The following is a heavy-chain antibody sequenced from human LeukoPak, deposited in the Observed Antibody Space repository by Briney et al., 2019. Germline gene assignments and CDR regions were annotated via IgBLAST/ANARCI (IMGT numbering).Heavy chain of an antibody. CDR2: IYYSGST. Sequence: SETQTLTCTGCVALNNTGNYYWRWIRQPPGKGLEWIGSIYYSGSTSYNPSLQSRVTISVDTDKNQFSLKLSSVTAADKAVYSCARAPATRDWYDPWGQGTLVTVSS. J-gene: IGHJ5*02. V-gene: IGHV4-39*01. CDR3: ARAPATRDWYDP. D-gene: IGHD4-17*01. CDR1: VALNNTGNYY.